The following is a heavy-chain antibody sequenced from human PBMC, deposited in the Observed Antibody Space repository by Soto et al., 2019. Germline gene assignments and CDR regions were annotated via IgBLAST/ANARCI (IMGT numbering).Heavy chain of an antibody. Sequence: GGSLRLSWAASGFTFSSYWMHWVRQAPGKGLVWVSRINSDGSSTSYADSVKGRFTISRDNAKNTLYLQMNSLRAEDTAVYYCATRYSSGWYSDWYYYYYGMDVWGQGTTVTVSS. D-gene: IGHD6-19*01. CDR2: INSDGSST. CDR1: GFTFSSYW. CDR3: ATRYSSGWYSDWYYYYYGMDV. V-gene: IGHV3-74*01. J-gene: IGHJ6*02.